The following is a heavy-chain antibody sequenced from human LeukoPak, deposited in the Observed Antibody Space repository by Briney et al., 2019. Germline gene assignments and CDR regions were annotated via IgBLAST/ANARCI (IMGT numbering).Heavy chain of an antibody. J-gene: IGHJ4*02. CDR2: IYPADSDT. CDR3: TRHPYFNILTGYYAVFHY. D-gene: IGHD3-9*01. CDR1: GYSFTSHW. V-gene: IGHV5-51*01. Sequence: GESLKISCKGSGYSFTSHWIGCVRQLPGKGLEWMGIIYPADSDTKYSPSFQGQVTISADKSINTAYLQWSGLKVSDTAIYYCTRHPYFNILTGYYAVFHYWGQGTLVTVSS.